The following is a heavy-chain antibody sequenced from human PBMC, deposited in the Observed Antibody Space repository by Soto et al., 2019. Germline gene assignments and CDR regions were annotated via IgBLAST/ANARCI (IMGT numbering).Heavy chain of an antibody. CDR1: GYPVTAYY. V-gene: IGHV1-2*02. CDR3: ARRGGVGVAGSAAFDM. J-gene: IGHJ3*02. Sequence: QLHLVQSGAVVKKPGASVTVSCSASGYPVTAYYMHWVRQAPGRGLEWMGGINPATGAAKYTQTFQGRVTMTRDTSPSTVFMELSGLTSEDTAVFSCARRGGVGVAGSAAFDMWGQGTLVTVSS. D-gene: IGHD3-3*01. CDR2: INPATGAA.